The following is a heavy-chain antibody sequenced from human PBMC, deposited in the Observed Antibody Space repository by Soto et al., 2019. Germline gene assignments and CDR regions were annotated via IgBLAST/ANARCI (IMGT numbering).Heavy chain of an antibody. Sequence: ASVKVSCKVSGYTLTELSMHWVRQAPGKGLEWMGGFDPEDGETIYAQKFQGRVTMTEDTSTDTAYMELSSLRSEDTAVYYCATRPTPKKDSSGYTNWFDPWGQGTLVTVSS. D-gene: IGHD3-22*01. CDR3: ATRPTPKKDSSGYTNWFDP. V-gene: IGHV1-24*01. CDR2: FDPEDGET. J-gene: IGHJ5*02. CDR1: GYTLTELS.